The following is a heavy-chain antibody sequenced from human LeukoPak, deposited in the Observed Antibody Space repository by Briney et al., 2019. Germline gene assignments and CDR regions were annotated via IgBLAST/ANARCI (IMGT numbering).Heavy chain of an antibody. D-gene: IGHD2-15*01. Sequence: ASVKVSCKASGYTSTSYYMHWVRQAPGQGLEWMGIINPSGGSTSYAQKFQGRVTMTRDMSTSTVYMELSSLRSEDTAMYYCARDPPYCSGGSCYFSNAFDIWGQGTMVTVSS. CDR3: ARDPPYCSGGSCYFSNAFDI. CDR2: INPSGGST. J-gene: IGHJ3*02. V-gene: IGHV1-46*01. CDR1: GYTSTSYY.